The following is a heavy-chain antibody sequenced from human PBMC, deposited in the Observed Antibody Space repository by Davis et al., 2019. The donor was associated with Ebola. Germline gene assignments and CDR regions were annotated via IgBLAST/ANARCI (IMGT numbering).Heavy chain of an antibody. CDR3: SRAQFPTTSDH. J-gene: IGHJ4*02. CDR2: INPHNGNT. V-gene: IGHV1-18*04. Sequence: ASVKVSCKTSGYTFTNYGITWVRQAPGQGLEWMGWINPHNGNTNYAQSVQGRVIMTTDTSTSTAYMEVGSLRSDDTAVYYCSRAQFPTTSDHWGQGTLVTVSS. CDR1: GYTFTNYG. D-gene: IGHD1-1*01.